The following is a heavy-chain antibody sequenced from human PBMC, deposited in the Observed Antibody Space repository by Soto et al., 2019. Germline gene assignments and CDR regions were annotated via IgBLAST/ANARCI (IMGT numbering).Heavy chain of an antibody. CDR1: GFTFSSYA. J-gene: IGHJ6*02. D-gene: IGHD3-3*01. CDR3: ARDKIMVLRFLEWLTDGRDV. CDR2: ISYDGSNK. V-gene: IGHV3-30-3*01. Sequence: QPGGSLRLSCAASGFTFSSYAMHWVRQAPGKGLEWVAVISYDGSNKYYADSVKGRFTISRDNSKNTLYLQMNSLRAEDTAVYYCARDKIMVLRFLEWLTDGRDVWGQGTTVTVS.